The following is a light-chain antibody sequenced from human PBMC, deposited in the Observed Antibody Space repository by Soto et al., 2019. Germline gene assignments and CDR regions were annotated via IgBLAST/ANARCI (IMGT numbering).Light chain of an antibody. CDR2: GAS. CDR3: HQYGGSPWT. CDR1: QTVSSF. V-gene: IGKV3-20*01. Sequence: EIVLTQSPATLSLSPGERATLSCRASQTVSSFLAWYQQKPGQAPRLLIYGASSRATGIPDRFSGSGSGTDFTLIVSRLEPEDFAVYYCHQYGGSPWTFGQGTKVEIK. J-gene: IGKJ1*01.